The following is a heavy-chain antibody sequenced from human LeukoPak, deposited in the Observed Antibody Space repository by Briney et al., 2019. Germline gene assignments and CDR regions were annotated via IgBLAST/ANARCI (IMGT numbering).Heavy chain of an antibody. V-gene: IGHV4-30-2*01. CDR1: GGSISSGGYS. CDR3: ARSVLFRYWFDP. D-gene: IGHD3-10*02. J-gene: IGHJ5*02. CDR2: IYHSGST. Sequence: PSQTLSLTCAVSGGSISSGGYSWSWIRQPPGKGLEWIGYIYHSGSTYYNPSLKSRVTISVDRSKNQFSLKLSSVTAAAAAVYYCARSVLFRYWFDPWGQGTLVTVSS.